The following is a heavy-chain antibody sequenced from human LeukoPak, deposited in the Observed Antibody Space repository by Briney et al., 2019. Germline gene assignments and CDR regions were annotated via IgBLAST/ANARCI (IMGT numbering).Heavy chain of an antibody. CDR2: MYYSGTT. D-gene: IGHD2-21*02. J-gene: IGHJ4*02. CDR1: GGSISTYY. Sequence: SETLSLTCTVSGGSISTYYWSWIRQPPGKGLEWIGYMYYSGTTNYNPSLKSRVTMSVDTSKNQFSLKLSSVTAADPAVYYCATPPPPNCGGDCSAAGWGQGPQVTVSS. CDR3: ATPPPPNCGGDCSAAG. V-gene: IGHV4-59*01.